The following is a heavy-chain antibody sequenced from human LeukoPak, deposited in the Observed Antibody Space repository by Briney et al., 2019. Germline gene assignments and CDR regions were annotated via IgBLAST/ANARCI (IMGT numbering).Heavy chain of an antibody. CDR1: GITVSRNY. Sequence: GGSLRLSCAASGITVSRNYMSWVRQAPGKGLEWVSAISGSGGSTYYADSVKGRFTISRDNSKNTLYLQMNSLRAEDTAVYYCAKDYYDILTGPNFDYWGQGTLVTVSS. J-gene: IGHJ4*02. D-gene: IGHD3-9*01. V-gene: IGHV3-23*01. CDR2: ISGSGGST. CDR3: AKDYYDILTGPNFDY.